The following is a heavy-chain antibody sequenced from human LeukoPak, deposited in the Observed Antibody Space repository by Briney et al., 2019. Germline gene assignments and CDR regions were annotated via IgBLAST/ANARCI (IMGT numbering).Heavy chain of an antibody. CDR2: IYGNDDV. D-gene: IGHD4-17*01. CDR1: GFALSHSGVA. V-gene: IGHV2-5*01. Sequence: SGPTLVNPTQTLMLTCTFSGFALSHSGVAVGWIRQPPGKAPEWLALIYGNDDVRYSPSLQSRLTITKDTSKNQVVLTMTDMDPVDTGTYYCSHRQNSDYGYWGQGTLVTVSS. CDR3: SHRQNSDYGY. J-gene: IGHJ4*02.